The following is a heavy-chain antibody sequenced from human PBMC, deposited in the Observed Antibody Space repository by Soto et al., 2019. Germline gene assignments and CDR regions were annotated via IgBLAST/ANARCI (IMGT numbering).Heavy chain of an antibody. Sequence: QVQLVQSGAEVKKPGSSVKVSCKASGGTFSSYTISWVRQAPGQGLEWMGRIIPILGIANYAQKFQGRVTITADKSTSTAYMELSSLRSEDTAVYYCARVHCSGGSCYNWFDPWGQGTLVTVSS. D-gene: IGHD2-15*01. CDR2: IIPILGIA. V-gene: IGHV1-69*02. CDR3: ARVHCSGGSCYNWFDP. J-gene: IGHJ5*02. CDR1: GGTFSSYT.